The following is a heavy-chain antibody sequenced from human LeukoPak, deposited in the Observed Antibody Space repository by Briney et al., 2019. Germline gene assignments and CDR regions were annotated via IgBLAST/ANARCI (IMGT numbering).Heavy chain of an antibody. CDR3: ARMTTVTQFDY. J-gene: IGHJ4*02. CDR2: IYYSGST. V-gene: IGHV4-59*08. CDR1: GGSISSYY. Sequence: SETLSLTCTVSGGSISSYYWSWVRQPPGKGLEWIGYIYYSGSTNYHPSLKSRVTISVDTSKNQFALKLSSVTAADTAVYYCARMTTVTQFDYWGQGTLATVSS. D-gene: IGHD4-17*01.